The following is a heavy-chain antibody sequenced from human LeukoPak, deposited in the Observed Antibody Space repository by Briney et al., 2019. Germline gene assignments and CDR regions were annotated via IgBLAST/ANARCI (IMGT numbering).Heavy chain of an antibody. Sequence: GGSLRLSCAASGFTFSSYAMSWVRQAPGKGLEWVSAISGSGGSTYYADSVKGRFTISRDNAKNSLYLQMNSLRAEDTALYYCAKNYDFWSGDYFDYWGQGTLVTVSS. CDR3: AKNYDFWSGDYFDY. CDR2: ISGSGGST. D-gene: IGHD3-3*01. CDR1: GFTFSSYA. V-gene: IGHV3-23*01. J-gene: IGHJ4*02.